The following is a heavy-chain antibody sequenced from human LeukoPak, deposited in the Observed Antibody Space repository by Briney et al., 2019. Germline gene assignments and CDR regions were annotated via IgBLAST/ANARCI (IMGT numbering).Heavy chain of an antibody. CDR3: AKDHYWSIDY. J-gene: IGHJ4*02. CDR1: GFTFSSYG. D-gene: IGHD3-3*01. CDR2: IKGDGIST. V-gene: IGHV3-74*01. Sequence: GGSLRLSCAASGFTFSSYGMHWVRHAPGQGLVWVSRIKGDGISTNYADSVKGRFTISRDIAKNTLYLQMNSLRAEDTGAYYCAKDHYWSIDYWGRGTLVTVSS.